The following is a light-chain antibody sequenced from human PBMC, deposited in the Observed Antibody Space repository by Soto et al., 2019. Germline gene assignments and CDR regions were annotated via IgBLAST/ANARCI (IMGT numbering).Light chain of an antibody. J-gene: IGLJ1*01. CDR1: SSNIGAGYD. Sequence: QSVLTQLPSVSGAPGQRVTISCTGSSSNIGAGYDVHWYQQLPGTAPKLLIYGNHNRPSGVPDRFSGSKSGTSASLAVTGLQAEDEADYYCQSYATGLSVLYVFGTGTKVTVL. CDR2: GNH. V-gene: IGLV1-40*01. CDR3: QSYATGLSVLYV.